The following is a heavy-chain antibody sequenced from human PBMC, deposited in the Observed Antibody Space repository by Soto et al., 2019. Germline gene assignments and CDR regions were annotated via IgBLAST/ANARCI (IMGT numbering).Heavy chain of an antibody. V-gene: IGHV3-9*01. CDR2: IGWNSGSI. J-gene: IGHJ4*02. CDR3: AKDSQNCSGGSCYWTHFDY. D-gene: IGHD2-15*01. CDR1: GYTFDDYA. Sequence: EVQLVESGGGLVQPGRALRLSCAASGYTFDDYAMHWVQQAQGKVMEWVSGIGWNSGSIGYADSVRGRFTISRDNAKNSLYLQMNSLRAEDTALYYCAKDSQNCSGGSCYWTHFDYWGQGTLVTVSS.